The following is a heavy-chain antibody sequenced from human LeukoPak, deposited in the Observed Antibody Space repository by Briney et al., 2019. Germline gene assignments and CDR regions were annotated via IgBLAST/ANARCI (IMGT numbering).Heavy chain of an antibody. CDR2: IYYRGST. J-gene: IGHJ4*02. Sequence: ASETLSLTCTVSRGAISNNYWSWIRQPPGKGLEWIGYIYYRGSTNYNPSLKSRVTISVDTSKNQFSLKLSSVTAADTAVYYCARLSGYSSGHYYSDYWGQGTLVTVSS. D-gene: IGHD3-22*01. CDR1: RGAISNNY. V-gene: IGHV4-59*01. CDR3: ARLSGYSSGHYYSDY.